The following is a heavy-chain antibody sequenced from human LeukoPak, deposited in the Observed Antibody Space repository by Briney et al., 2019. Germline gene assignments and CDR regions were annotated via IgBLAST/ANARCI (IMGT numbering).Heavy chain of an antibody. J-gene: IGHJ3*01. CDR3: ARGFALDF. V-gene: IGHV6-1*01. Sequence: SQTLSLTCDISGDTVSSNSAAWNWIRQSPSRGLEWLGRTYYRSKWYYDYAVSVRSRITISPDTSKNQFSLQLNSVTADDTAVYYCARGFALDFWGQGTMVTVSS. CDR1: GDTVSSNSAA. CDR2: TYYRSKWYY.